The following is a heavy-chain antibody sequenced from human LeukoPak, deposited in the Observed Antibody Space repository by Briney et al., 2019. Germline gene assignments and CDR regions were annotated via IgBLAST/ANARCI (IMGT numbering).Heavy chain of an antibody. V-gene: IGHV3-33*01. CDR1: GFTFSSYG. CDR2: IWYDGSNK. CDR3: ARDPGTGGFDY. J-gene: IGHJ4*02. Sequence: GGSLRLSCAASGFTFSSYGMHWVRQAPGKGLEGVAVIWYDGSNKYYADSVKGRFTISRDNSKNTLYLQMNSLRAEDTAVYYCARDPGTGGFDYWGQGTLVTVSS. D-gene: IGHD3-10*01.